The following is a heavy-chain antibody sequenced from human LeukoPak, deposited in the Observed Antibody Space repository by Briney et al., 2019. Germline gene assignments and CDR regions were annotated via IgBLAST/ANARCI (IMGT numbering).Heavy chain of an antibody. CDR1: GGSISSSSYY. Sequence: SETLSLTCTVSGGSISSSSYYWGWIRQPPGKGLEWIGSIYYSRSTYYNPSLKSRVTISVDTSKNQFSLKLSSVTAADTAVYYCARGRGETIVVVVAATQPSGFDPWGQGTLVTVSS. J-gene: IGHJ5*02. V-gene: IGHV4-39*07. D-gene: IGHD2-15*01. CDR2: IYYSRST. CDR3: ARGRGETIVVVVAATQPSGFDP.